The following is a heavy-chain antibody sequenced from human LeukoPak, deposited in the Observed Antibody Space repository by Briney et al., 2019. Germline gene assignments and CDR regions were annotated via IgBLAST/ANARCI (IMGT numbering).Heavy chain of an antibody. Sequence: GGSLRLSCAASGFTFSTYAMSWVRQAPGKGLEWVSAITDSGGNTYYAAPVKGRFTISRDNSKNTLYLHMNSLRAEDTAVYYCARAGHCTNGICYTADFDYWGQGTLVTVSS. D-gene: IGHD2-8*01. CDR3: ARAGHCTNGICYTADFDY. V-gene: IGHV3-23*01. J-gene: IGHJ4*02. CDR1: GFTFSTYA. CDR2: ITDSGGNT.